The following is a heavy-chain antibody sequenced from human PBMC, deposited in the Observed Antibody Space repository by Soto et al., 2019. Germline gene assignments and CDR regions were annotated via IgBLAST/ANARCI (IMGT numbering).Heavy chain of an antibody. CDR1: GGSISSYY. D-gene: IGHD6-13*01. V-gene: IGHV4-59*01. CDR3: ARVAGAGTRWFAP. Sequence: QVQLQESGPGLVKPSETLSLTCTVSGGSISSYYWSWIRQPPGKGLEWIGYIYYSGSTNYNPSLTSRVTISVDTSKHQSSLQLSAVTAADTAVYYCARVAGAGTRWFAPWGQGTLVTVSS. CDR2: IYYSGST. J-gene: IGHJ5*02.